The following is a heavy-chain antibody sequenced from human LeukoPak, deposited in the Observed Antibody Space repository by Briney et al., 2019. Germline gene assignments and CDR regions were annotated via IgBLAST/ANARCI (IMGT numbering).Heavy chain of an antibody. J-gene: IGHJ4*02. CDR3: AREGWGYYFDF. CDR2: IYYSGST. Sequence: SETLSLTCTVPGGSISSYYWSWIRQPPGKGLEWIGYIYYSGSTNYNPSLKSRVTISVDTSKNQFSLKLSSVTAADTAVYYCAREGWGYYFDFWGQGTLVTVSS. D-gene: IGHD7-27*01. CDR1: GGSISSYY. V-gene: IGHV4-59*01.